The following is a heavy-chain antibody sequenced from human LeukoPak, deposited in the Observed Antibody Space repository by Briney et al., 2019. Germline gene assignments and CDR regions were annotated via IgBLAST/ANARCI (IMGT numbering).Heavy chain of an antibody. CDR3: ARDGGCSSTSCYLYYYYYMDV. D-gene: IGHD2-2*01. CDR2: INPNSGGT. J-gene: IGHJ6*03. CDR1: GYTFTGYY. Sequence: GASVKVSCKASGYTFTGYYMHWVRQAPGQGLEWMGWINPNSGGTNYAQKFQGRVTMTRDTSISTAYMELSRLRSDDTAVYYCARDGGCSSTSCYLYYYYYMDVWGKGTTVTVSS. V-gene: IGHV1-2*02.